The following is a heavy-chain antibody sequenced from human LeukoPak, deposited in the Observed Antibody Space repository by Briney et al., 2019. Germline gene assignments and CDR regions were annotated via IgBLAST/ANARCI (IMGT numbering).Heavy chain of an antibody. CDR2: IYYSGST. J-gene: IGHJ4*02. D-gene: IGHD4-17*01. Sequence: PSETLSLTCTASGGSISSYYWSWIRQPPGKGLEWIGYIYYSGSTNYNPSLKSRVTISVDTSKNQFSLKLSSVTAADTAVYYCARRAYGDSPNDYWGQGTLVTVSS. V-gene: IGHV4-59*08. CDR3: ARRAYGDSPNDY. CDR1: GGSISSYY.